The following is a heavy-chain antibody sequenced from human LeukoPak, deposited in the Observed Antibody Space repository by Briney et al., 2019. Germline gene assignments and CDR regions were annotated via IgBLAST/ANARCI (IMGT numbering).Heavy chain of an antibody. D-gene: IGHD3-9*01. J-gene: IGHJ4*02. CDR2: ISAYNGNT. V-gene: IGHV1-18*01. CDR3: AILGRLRYFDWLLDY. CDR1: GYTFTSYG. Sequence: ASVKVSCKASGYTFTSYGINWVRQAPGQGLEWVAWISAYNGNTNYAQKLQGRVTMTTDTSTSTAYMELRSLRSDDTAVYYCAILGRLRYFDWLLDYWGQGTLVTVSS.